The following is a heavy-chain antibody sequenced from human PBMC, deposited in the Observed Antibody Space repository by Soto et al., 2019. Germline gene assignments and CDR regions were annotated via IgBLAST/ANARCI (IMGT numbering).Heavy chain of an antibody. CDR3: ASAYARRSWGR. J-gene: IGHJ4*02. CDR1: GFIFSDYY. CDR2: ITSTGI. D-gene: IGHD6-13*01. V-gene: IGHV3-11*01. Sequence: QVQLVESGGGLVKPGGSLRLSCAASGFIFSDYYMSWIRQAPGKGLEWISYITSTGIYYADSVKGRFNISRDNDMNSLYLQMNSLRVEDTAVYYCASAYARRSWGRWGQGTLVTVPS.